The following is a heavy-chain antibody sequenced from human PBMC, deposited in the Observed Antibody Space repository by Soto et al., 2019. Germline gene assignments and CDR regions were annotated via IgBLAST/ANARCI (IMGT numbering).Heavy chain of an antibody. J-gene: IGHJ6*02. CDR3: ARMLTSVTTNGLDV. CDR1: GFSLTINGMC. V-gene: IGHV2-70*01. D-gene: IGHD4-4*01. Sequence: GSGPTLVNPTQTLTLTCTFSGFSLTINGMCVTWIRQPPGKALEWLALIDWNDDKYYNTSLKTRLTISKDTSKNQVLLTMTNMDPVDTATYYCARMLTSVTTNGLDVWGQGTTVTVSS. CDR2: IDWNDDK.